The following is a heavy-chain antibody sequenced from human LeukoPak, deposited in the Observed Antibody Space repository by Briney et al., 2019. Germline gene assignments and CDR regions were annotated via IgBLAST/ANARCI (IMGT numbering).Heavy chain of an antibody. CDR2: IYSSGST. J-gene: IGHJ5*02. CDR1: GGSVSSTTYY. V-gene: IGHV4-39*01. Sequence: SETLSLTCTVSGGSVSSTTYYWGWIRQPPGKGLEWIGSIYSSGSTYYNPSLKSRVTISVDTSKNQFSLNLNSITAADTAVYYCAGLAPSSSSRGDWFDPWGQGTLVTVSS. CDR3: AGLAPSSSSRGDWFDP. D-gene: IGHD6-6*01.